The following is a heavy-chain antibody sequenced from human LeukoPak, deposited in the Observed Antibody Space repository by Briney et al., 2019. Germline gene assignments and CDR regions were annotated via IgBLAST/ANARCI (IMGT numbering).Heavy chain of an antibody. Sequence: ASVKVSCKASGYTFTDYYMHWVRQAPGQGLEWMGWINPNSGGTNYAQKFQGRVTMTRDTSISTAYMELSRLRSDDTAVYYCARVFGELSRGHFYNYGMDVWGQGTTVTVS. D-gene: IGHD3-10*01. CDR3: ARVFGELSRGHFYNYGMDV. CDR2: INPNSGGT. CDR1: GYTFTDYY. V-gene: IGHV1-2*02. J-gene: IGHJ6*02.